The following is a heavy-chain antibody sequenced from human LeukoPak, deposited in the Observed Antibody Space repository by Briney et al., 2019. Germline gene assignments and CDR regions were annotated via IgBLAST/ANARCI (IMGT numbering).Heavy chain of an antibody. D-gene: IGHD5/OR15-5a*01. V-gene: IGHV3-23*01. CDR3: AKGNLRGPPPNIDF. CDR1: GFTFSSYA. J-gene: IGHJ4*02. Sequence: GGSLRLSCAASGFTFSSYAMSWVRQAPGKGLEWVSAISKTGSTYYADSVKARFTISRDNSKNTLFLQMNSLTAEDTAVYYCAKGNLRGPPPNIDFWGQGTLVTVSS. CDR2: ISKTGST.